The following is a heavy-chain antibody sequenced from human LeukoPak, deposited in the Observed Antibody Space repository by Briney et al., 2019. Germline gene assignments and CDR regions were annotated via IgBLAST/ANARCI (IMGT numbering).Heavy chain of an antibody. CDR1: GFTFSKAW. J-gene: IGHJ3*01. CDR2: IKKIAEGGTT. CDR3: TTDWGSGKYVRAFDV. Sequence: GGSLRLSCAASGFTFSKAWLSWVRQAPGKGREWVGRIKKIAEGGTTDYAAPVKGRFTISRDDSKNTLYLQVNSLKTEDTAVYYCTTDWGSGKYVRAFDVWGQGTVVAVSS. D-gene: IGHD3-10*01. V-gene: IGHV3-15*01.